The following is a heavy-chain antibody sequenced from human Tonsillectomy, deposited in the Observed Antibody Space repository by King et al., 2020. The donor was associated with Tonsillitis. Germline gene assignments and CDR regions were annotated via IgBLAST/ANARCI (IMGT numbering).Heavy chain of an antibody. CDR1: GGSFSGYF. Sequence: VQLQQWGAGLLKPSETLSLTCAVYGGSFSGYFWSWIRQPPGKGLDWIGEINQSGSTNYNPSLKSRVTVSVDTSKNQFSLRLSSVTAADTAVYYCARLVAGTTYYNYGMDVWGQGTTVTVSS. D-gene: IGHD1-1*01. J-gene: IGHJ6*02. CDR2: INQSGST. CDR3: ARLVAGTTYYNYGMDV. V-gene: IGHV4-34*01.